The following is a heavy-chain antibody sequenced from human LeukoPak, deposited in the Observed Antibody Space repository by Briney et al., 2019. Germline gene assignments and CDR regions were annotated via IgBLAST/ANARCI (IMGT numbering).Heavy chain of an antibody. CDR1: GYSFTSYC. V-gene: IGHV5-51*01. J-gene: IGHJ3*01. CDR2: IYPGDSGP. D-gene: IGHD1-26*01. Sequence: GESLKISCKVSGYSFTSYCIGWVRQMPGKGLEWRGIIYPGDSGPTYSPSFQGQVTISVDKSINTAYLQWSSPQASDTAMYYCGMSGDRVPLQDDVFDVWGQGTMVTVST. CDR3: GMSGDRVPLQDDVFDV.